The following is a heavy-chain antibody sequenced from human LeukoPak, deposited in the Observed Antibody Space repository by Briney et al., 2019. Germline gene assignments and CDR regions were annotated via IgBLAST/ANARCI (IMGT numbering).Heavy chain of an antibody. D-gene: IGHD5-12*01. CDR1: GGSISSYY. CDR3: ARFTPHLRLGALDI. CDR2: IYTSGST. Sequence: NPSETLSLTCTVSGGSISSYYWSWIRQPAGKGLEWIGRIYTSGSTNYNPSLKSRVTMSVDRSKNQFSLKLSSVTAADTAVYYCARFTPHLRLGALDIWGQGTMVTVSS. V-gene: IGHV4-4*07. J-gene: IGHJ3*02.